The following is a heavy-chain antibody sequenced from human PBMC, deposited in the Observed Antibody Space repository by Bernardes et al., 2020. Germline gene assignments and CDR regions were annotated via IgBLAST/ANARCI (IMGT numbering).Heavy chain of an antibody. CDR1: GGSIRSSSYY. CDR3: ARQTWTDRGRFDP. Sequence: SETLSLTCTVSGGSIRSSSYYWGWIRQPPGKGLEWVGSIYDSGSPYYNPSLKSRVTISVDTSKSQFSLELSSVTAAETAVYYGARQTWTDRGRFDPWGQGTLVTVSS. V-gene: IGHV4-39*01. CDR2: IYDSGSP. J-gene: IGHJ5*02.